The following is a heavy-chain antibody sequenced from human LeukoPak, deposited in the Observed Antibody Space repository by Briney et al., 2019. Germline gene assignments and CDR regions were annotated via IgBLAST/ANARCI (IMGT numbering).Heavy chain of an antibody. CDR1: GGSISSYY. CDR2: IYYSGST. CDR3: AREGRTYSYYFDY. D-gene: IGHD1-26*01. Sequence: SETLSLTXTVSGGSISSYYWSWIRQPPGKGLEWIGYIYYSGSTNYNPSLKSRVTISVDTSKNQFSLKLRSVTAADTALYYCAREGRTYSYYFDYWGQGTLVTVSS. V-gene: IGHV4-59*01. J-gene: IGHJ4*02.